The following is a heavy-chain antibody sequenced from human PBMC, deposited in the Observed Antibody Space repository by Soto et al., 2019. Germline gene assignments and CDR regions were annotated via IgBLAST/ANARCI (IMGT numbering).Heavy chain of an antibody. V-gene: IGHV3-23*01. J-gene: IGHJ4*02. CDR2: ISGSGGST. CDR1: GFTFSSYA. D-gene: IGHD3-10*01. CDR3: ARSFGEPYSEGFDY. Sequence: PRGSLRLSCAASGFTFSSYAMSLVRQAPGKGLEWVSAISGSGGSTYYADSVKGRFTTSRDNSKNTLYLQMNSLRAEDTAVYYCARSFGEPYSEGFDYWGQGTLLTVSS.